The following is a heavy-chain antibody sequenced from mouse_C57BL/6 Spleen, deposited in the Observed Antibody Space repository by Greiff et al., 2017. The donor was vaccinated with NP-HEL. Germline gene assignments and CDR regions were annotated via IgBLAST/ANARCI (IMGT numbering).Heavy chain of an antibody. V-gene: IGHV5-16*01. CDR2: INYDGSST. Sequence: EVHLVESEGGLVQPGSSMKLSCTASGFTFSDYYMAWVRQVPEKGLEWVANINYDGSSTYYLDSLKSRFIISRDNAKNILYLQMSSLKSEDTATYYCARDLPLRDYGSSYWYFDVWGTGTTVTVSS. CDR3: ARDLPLRDYGSSYWYFDV. D-gene: IGHD1-1*01. CDR1: GFTFSDYY. J-gene: IGHJ1*03.